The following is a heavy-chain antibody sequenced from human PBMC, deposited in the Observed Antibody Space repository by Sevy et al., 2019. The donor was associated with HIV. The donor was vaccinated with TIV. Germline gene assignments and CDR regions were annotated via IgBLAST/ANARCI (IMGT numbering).Heavy chain of an antibody. CDR2: IRYDGSNK. CDR1: GFTFSSYG. CDR3: AKDAQAGPGSSWYFDY. D-gene: IGHD6-13*01. Sequence: GGSLRLSCAASGFTFSSYGMHWVRQAPGKGLEWVAFIRYDGSNKYYADSVKGRFTISRDNSKNTLYLQMNSLRAEDTAVYYCAKDAQAGPGSSWYFDYWGQGTLVTVSS. V-gene: IGHV3-30*02. J-gene: IGHJ4*02.